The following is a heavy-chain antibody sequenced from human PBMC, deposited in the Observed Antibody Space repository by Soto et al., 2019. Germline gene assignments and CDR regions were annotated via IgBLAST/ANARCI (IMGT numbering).Heavy chain of an antibody. Sequence: GGSLRLSCAASGFTFSSYAMSWVRQAPGKGLEWVSGISGSGGSTNYADSVKGRFTISRDNSKNTLYLQMNSLRAEDTAVYFCARDRWRGTGSYYDYWGQGTLVTVSS. J-gene: IGHJ4*02. V-gene: IGHV3-23*01. CDR1: GFTFSSYA. CDR3: ARDRWRGTGSYYDY. CDR2: ISGSGGST. D-gene: IGHD3-10*01.